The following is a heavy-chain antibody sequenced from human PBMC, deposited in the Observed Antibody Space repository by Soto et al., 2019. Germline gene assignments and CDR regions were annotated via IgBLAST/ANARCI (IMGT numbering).Heavy chain of an antibody. V-gene: IGHV4-31*03. D-gene: IGHD5-12*01. CDR2: IYYSGST. Sequence: SETLSLTCTVSGGSISSGGYYWSWIRQHPGKGLEWIGYIYYSGSTYYNPSLKSRVTISVDTSKNQFSLKLSSVTAADTAVYYCAIHTRDGYNPRTVFDYWGQGTLVTVSS. CDR3: AIHTRDGYNPRTVFDY. CDR1: GGSISSGGYY. J-gene: IGHJ4*02.